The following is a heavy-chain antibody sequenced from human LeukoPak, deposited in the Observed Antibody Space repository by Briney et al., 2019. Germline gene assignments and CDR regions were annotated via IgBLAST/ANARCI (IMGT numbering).Heavy chain of an antibody. Sequence: ESGPTLVKPTQTLTLTCTFSGFSLNTSGRRVSWIRQPPGKALEWLARIDWDDDKFYSTSLKTRLTISKDTSKNQVVLTMTNVDPVDTATYYCARTIRGRGYYLYMDVWGKGTTVTVSS. D-gene: IGHD3-3*01. CDR2: IDWDDDK. CDR3: ARTIRGRGYYLYMDV. CDR1: GFSLNTSGRR. J-gene: IGHJ6*03. V-gene: IGHV2-70*04.